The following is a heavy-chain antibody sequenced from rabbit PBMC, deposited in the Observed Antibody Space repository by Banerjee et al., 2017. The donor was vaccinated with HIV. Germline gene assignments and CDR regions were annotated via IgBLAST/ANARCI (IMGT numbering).Heavy chain of an antibody. J-gene: IGHJ4*01. CDR1: GFSFSSSYW. Sequence: QEQLVESGGDLVKPEGSLTLTCTASGFSFSSSYWIYWVRQAPGKGLEWIGCIVTGSGSTVYATWVNGRFTISKTSSTTVTLQMTTVTAADTATYFCARSGDWAFKLWGQGTLVTVS. CDR2: IVTGSGST. V-gene: IGHV1S45*01. D-gene: IGHD4-1*01. CDR3: ARSGDWAFKL.